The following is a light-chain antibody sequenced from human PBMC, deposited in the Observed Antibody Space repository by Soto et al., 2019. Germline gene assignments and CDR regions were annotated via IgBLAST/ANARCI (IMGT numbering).Light chain of an antibody. Sequence: IVLTQSPGTLSLSPGEGATLSCRASQSITTHYLAWYQQKPGQTPRLLIYGVSIRATGIPDRFSGSGSGTDFTRAIRRLEPEDFAVYYCQHYGSSPRFGQGTKVEIK. CDR2: GVS. J-gene: IGKJ1*01. CDR3: QHYGSSPR. V-gene: IGKV3-20*01. CDR1: QSITTHY.